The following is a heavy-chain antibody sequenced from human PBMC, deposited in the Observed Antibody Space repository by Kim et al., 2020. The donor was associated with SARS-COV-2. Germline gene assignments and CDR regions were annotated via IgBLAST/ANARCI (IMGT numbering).Heavy chain of an antibody. V-gene: IGHV3-23*01. Sequence: GGSLRLSCAASGFTFSSYAMSWVRQAPGKGLEWVSAISGSGGSTYYADSVKGRFTISRDNSKNTLYLQMNSLRAEDTAVYYCAKDFVVVTAMHYYYYGMDVWGQGTTVTVSS. CDR1: GFTFSSYA. D-gene: IGHD2-21*02. J-gene: IGHJ6*02. CDR3: AKDFVVVTAMHYYYYGMDV. CDR2: ISGSGGST.